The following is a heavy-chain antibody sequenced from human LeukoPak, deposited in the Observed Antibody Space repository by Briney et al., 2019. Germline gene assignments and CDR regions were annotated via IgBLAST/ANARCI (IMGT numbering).Heavy chain of an antibody. CDR2: ITPKSGDT. Sequence: ASVKVSCKASGYTFSDFYIHWVRQAPGQGLEYVGWITPKSGDTYSPQRFQGRVTMTSDASISTAYMELSSLRSDDTAVYFCARVRLADERPWAYWGQGTLVTVSS. J-gene: IGHJ4*02. D-gene: IGHD1-1*01. CDR3: ARVRLADERPWAY. V-gene: IGHV1-2*02. CDR1: GYTFSDFY.